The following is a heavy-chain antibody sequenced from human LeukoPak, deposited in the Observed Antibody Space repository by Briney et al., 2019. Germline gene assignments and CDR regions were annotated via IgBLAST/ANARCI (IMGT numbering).Heavy chain of an antibody. CDR1: GFTFSNFT. CDR2: INNGSTYI. V-gene: IGHV3-21*04. D-gene: IGHD5-24*01. J-gene: IGHJ5*02. CDR3: AKDPGRDGYNFEWFDP. Sequence: GGSLRLSCVASGFTFSNFTINWVRQAPGKGLEWVSSINNGSTYIYYADSVKGRFTISRDNARNSVYLQMNSLRAEDTAVYYCAKDPGRDGYNFEWFDPWGQGTLVTVSS.